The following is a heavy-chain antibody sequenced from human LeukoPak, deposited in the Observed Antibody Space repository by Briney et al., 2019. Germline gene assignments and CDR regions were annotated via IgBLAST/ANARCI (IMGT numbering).Heavy chain of an antibody. Sequence: SETLSLTCAVYGGSFSGYYWSWIRQPPGKGLEWIGEINHSGSTNYNPSLKSRVTISVDASKNQFSLKLSSVTAADTAVYYCARISLELYSSSWYYFDYWGQGTLVTVSS. CDR2: INHSGST. CDR1: GGSFSGYY. CDR3: ARISLELYSSSWYYFDY. D-gene: IGHD6-13*01. V-gene: IGHV4-34*01. J-gene: IGHJ4*02.